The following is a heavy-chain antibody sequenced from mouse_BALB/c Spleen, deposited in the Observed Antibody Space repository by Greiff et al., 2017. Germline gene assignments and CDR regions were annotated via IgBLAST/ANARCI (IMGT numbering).Heavy chain of an antibody. D-gene: IGHD3-2*01. J-gene: IGHJ3*01. CDR1: GFNIKDYY. CDR2: IDPENGDT. CDR3: TVDSSGLLFAY. Sequence: VHVKQSGAELVRSGASVKLSCTASGFNIKDYYMHWVKQRPEQGLEWIGWIDPENGDTEYAPKFQGKATMTADTSSNTAYLQLSSLTSEDTAVYYCTVDSSGLLFAYWGQGTLVTVSA. V-gene: IGHV14-4*02.